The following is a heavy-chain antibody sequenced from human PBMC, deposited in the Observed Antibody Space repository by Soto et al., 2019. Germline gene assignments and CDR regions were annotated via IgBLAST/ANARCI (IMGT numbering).Heavy chain of an antibody. CDR1: GGSVTSTSYY. Sequence: SETLSLTRTVSGGSVTSTSYYWSWIRQPPGKGLEWIGYMHYSGSTNYNPSLESRVTISVDTSKNQFSLKLSSVTAADTAVYYCARAYEHLYFDYWGQGTLVTVSS. J-gene: IGHJ4*02. D-gene: IGHD2-8*01. CDR2: MHYSGST. CDR3: ARAYEHLYFDY. V-gene: IGHV4-61*01.